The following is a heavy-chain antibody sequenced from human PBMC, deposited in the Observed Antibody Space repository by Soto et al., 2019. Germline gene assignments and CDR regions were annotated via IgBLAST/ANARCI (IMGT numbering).Heavy chain of an antibody. J-gene: IGHJ4*02. CDR2: IFWDNDK. Sequence: QITLKESGPTLVKPTQTLTLTCSFSGFSLTTSGVGVGWIRQPPGKALEWLALIFWDNDKRYSPSLKNRLTVTKDTSKNQVVLTMTNMDPVDPATYYSARGPQTTTLGVFDSWGQGTLVTVSS. CDR1: GFSLTTSGVG. CDR3: ARGPQTTTLGVFDS. V-gene: IGHV2-5*02. D-gene: IGHD2-8*02.